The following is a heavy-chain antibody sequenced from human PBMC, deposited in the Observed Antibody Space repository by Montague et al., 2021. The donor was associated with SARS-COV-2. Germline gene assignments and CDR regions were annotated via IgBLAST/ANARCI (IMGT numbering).Heavy chain of an antibody. CDR2: IYDSGST. D-gene: IGHD6-19*01. CDR3: AGGVVSSGWLNPRGSGTFDY. V-gene: IGHV4-31*03. Sequence: TLSPTCTVSGGSISSGGYYWSWIRQHPGKGLEWIGYIYDSGSTYYNPSLKSRVTISVDTSKNQFSLKLSSVTDADTAVYHCAGGVVSSGWLNPRGSGTFDYWGQGTLVTVSS. J-gene: IGHJ4*02. CDR1: GGSISSGGYY.